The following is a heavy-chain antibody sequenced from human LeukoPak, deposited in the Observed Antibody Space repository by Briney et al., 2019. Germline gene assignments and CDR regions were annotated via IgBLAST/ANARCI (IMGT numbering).Heavy chain of an antibody. Sequence: GWSLRLSCAASGFTFSTYNMNWVCQAPGQGLEWISYITSSSNTIYYADSVKGRFTISRDNAKNSLFLQMNSLRDEDTAVYYCARSDAFAIWGQGTMVTVSS. J-gene: IGHJ3*02. CDR3: ARSDAFAI. CDR2: ITSSSNTI. V-gene: IGHV3-48*02. CDR1: GFTFSTYN.